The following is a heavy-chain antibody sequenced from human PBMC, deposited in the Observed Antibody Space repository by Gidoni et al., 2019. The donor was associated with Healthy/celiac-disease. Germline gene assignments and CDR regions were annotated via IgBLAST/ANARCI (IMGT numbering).Heavy chain of an antibody. Sequence: QVQLQASGPGLVKPSQTLSFTFTVSGGSISSGGYYWSWIRQHPGKGLGWFGYIYYSGSTYYNPSLKSRVTIAVDTSKNQFSLKLSSVTAADTAVYYCATAGDYYDSSGYMLYFQHWGQGTLVTVSS. V-gene: IGHV4-31*03. CDR3: ATAGDYYDSSGYMLYFQH. J-gene: IGHJ1*01. D-gene: IGHD3-22*01. CDR1: GGSISSGGYY. CDR2: IYYSGST.